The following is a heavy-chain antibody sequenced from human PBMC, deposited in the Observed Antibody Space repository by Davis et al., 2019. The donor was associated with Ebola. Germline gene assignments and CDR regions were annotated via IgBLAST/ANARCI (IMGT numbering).Heavy chain of an antibody. CDR2: IYYSGST. CDR1: GGSISSYY. J-gene: IGHJ6*02. V-gene: IGHV4-59*12. CDR3: AREVGYYGSRNYGMDV. Sequence: PSETLSLTCTVSGGSISSYYWSWIRQPPGKGLEWIGYIYYSGSTNYNPSLKSRVTISVDTSKNQFSLKLSSVTAADTAVYYCAREVGYYGSRNYGMDVWGQGTTVTVSS. D-gene: IGHD3-10*01.